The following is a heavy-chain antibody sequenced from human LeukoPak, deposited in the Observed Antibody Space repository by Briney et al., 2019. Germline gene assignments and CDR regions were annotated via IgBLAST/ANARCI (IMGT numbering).Heavy chain of an antibody. CDR2: INHSGST. J-gene: IGHJ1*01. Sequence: KPSETLSLTCAVYGGSFSGYYWSWIRQPPGKGLEWIGEINHSGSTNYHPSLKSRVTISVDTSKNQFSLKLSSVTAADTAVYYCASRMAPMVGFQHWGQGTLVTVSS. CDR3: ASRMAPMVGFQH. D-gene: IGHD2-8*01. V-gene: IGHV4-34*01. CDR1: GGSFSGYY.